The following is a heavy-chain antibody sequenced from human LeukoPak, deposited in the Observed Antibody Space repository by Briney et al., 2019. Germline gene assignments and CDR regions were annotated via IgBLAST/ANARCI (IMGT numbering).Heavy chain of an antibody. CDR2: ISGTGGNT. D-gene: IGHD3-10*01. J-gene: IGHJ4*02. V-gene: IGHV3-23*01. Sequence: PGGSLRLSCAVSGFSFSNYAMSWVRQFPGKGLEWVSGISGTGGNTYYADSVKGRFTISRDNAKNSLYLQMNSLRAEDTAVYYCARVMVRGPQASYWGQGTLVTVSS. CDR3: ARVMVRGPQASY. CDR1: GFSFSNYA.